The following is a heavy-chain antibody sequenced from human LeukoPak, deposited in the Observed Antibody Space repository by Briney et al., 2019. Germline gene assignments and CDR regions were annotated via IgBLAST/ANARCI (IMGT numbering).Heavy chain of an antibody. D-gene: IGHD5-18*01. V-gene: IGHV4-38-2*02. CDR2: IYHSGST. CDR3: ARDRFSYGYYFDY. Sequence: SETLSLTCTVSGYSISSGYYWGWIRPPPGKGLEWIGSIYHSGSTYYNPSLKSRVTISVDTSKNQFSLKLSSVTAADTAVYYCARDRFSYGYYFDYWGQGTLVTVSS. CDR1: GYSISSGYY. J-gene: IGHJ4*02.